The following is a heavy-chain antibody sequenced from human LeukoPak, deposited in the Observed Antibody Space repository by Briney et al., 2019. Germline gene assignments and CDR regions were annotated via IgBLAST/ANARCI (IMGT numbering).Heavy chain of an antibody. V-gene: IGHV4-34*01. CDR2: INHSGST. J-gene: IGHJ3*02. CDR3: ARGSGAVRGVRAFDI. D-gene: IGHD3-10*01. Sequence: SETLSLTCAVYGGSFSGYYWSWIRQPPGTGLEWIGEINHSGSTNYNPSLKSRVTISVDTSKNQFSLKLSSVTAADTAVYYCARGSGAVRGVRAFDIWGQGTMVTVSS. CDR1: GGSFSGYY.